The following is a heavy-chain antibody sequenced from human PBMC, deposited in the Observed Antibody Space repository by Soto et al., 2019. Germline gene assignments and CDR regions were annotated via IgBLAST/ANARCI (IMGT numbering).Heavy chain of an antibody. CDR3: ARGCGGGSCNSAWDD. J-gene: IGHJ4*02. V-gene: IGHV3-53*01. Sequence: EVQLVESGGGLIQPGGSLRLSCAVSGFSVSNKYMSWVRQAPEKGLEWVSVLYTGGTVFYKDSVKGRFTISRDSSKNTLYLQMNNLRAEDTAVYYCARGCGGGSCNSAWDDWGQGTLVTVSS. CDR2: LYTGGTV. D-gene: IGHD2-15*01. CDR1: GFSVSNKY.